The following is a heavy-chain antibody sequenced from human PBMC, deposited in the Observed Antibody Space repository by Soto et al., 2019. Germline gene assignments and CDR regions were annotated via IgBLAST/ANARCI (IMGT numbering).Heavy chain of an antibody. V-gene: IGHV3-30*18. J-gene: IGHJ4*02. D-gene: IGHD3-16*01. Sequence: QVQLVESGGGVVQPGTSLRLSCAASGFTFSNYGMHWVRQAPGKWLEWVAVISHDGNNKYYADSVKGRFTISRDDSKNTLFLQMNSLTPGDAAIYYCAKDLSVSYWGQGTLVTVSS. CDR2: ISHDGNNK. CDR1: GFTFSNYG. CDR3: AKDLSVSY.